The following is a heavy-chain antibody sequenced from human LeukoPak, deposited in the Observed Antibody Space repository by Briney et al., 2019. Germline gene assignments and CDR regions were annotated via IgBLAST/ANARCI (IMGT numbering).Heavy chain of an antibody. D-gene: IGHD3-16*02. CDR1: GGSISSYY. Sequence: SETLSLTCTVSGGSISSYYWSWIRQPPGKGLEWIGYIYYSGSTNYNPSLKSRVTISVDTSKNQFSLQLSSVTAADTAVYYCARLGGPYYDSVWGSYRYTGFDAFDIWGQGTMVTVSS. CDR2: IYYSGST. CDR3: ARLGGPYYDSVWGSYRYTGFDAFDI. V-gene: IGHV4-59*08. J-gene: IGHJ3*02.